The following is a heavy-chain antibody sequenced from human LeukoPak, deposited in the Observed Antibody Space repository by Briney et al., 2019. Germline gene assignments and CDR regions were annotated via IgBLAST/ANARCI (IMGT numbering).Heavy chain of an antibody. J-gene: IGHJ3*02. Sequence: ASVKVSCKTSGYTFTGYYMHRVRQAPGQGLEWMGWINPNSGGTNYAQKFQGRVTMTRDTSISTAYMQLSRLRSDDTAVYYCARAGRRDGYNPGDAFDIWGQGTMVTVSS. CDR1: GYTFTGYY. D-gene: IGHD5-24*01. CDR2: INPNSGGT. V-gene: IGHV1-2*02. CDR3: ARAGRRDGYNPGDAFDI.